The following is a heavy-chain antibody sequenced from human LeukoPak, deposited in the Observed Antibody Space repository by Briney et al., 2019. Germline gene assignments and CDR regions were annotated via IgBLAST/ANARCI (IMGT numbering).Heavy chain of an antibody. J-gene: IGHJ4*02. D-gene: IGHD1-14*01. CDR3: ARGVPDDY. CDR2: ISRTSSDI. Sequence: GGSLRLSCAASGFTFSHYSMDWVRQAPGKGLEWVPSISRTSSDIYYADSVKGRFTISRDNAKNSLYLQMNSLRAEDTAVYYCARGVPDDYWGQGTLVTVSS. CDR1: GFTFSHYS. V-gene: IGHV3-21*01.